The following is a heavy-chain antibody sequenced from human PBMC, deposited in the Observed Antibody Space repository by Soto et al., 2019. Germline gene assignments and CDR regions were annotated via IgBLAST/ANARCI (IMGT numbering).Heavy chain of an antibody. D-gene: IGHD3-10*01. CDR2: TYYKSKWNN. CDR3: TGITWFRGMDV. CDR1: GDSASSNSAG. Sequence: SQTLSLTCVISGDSASSNSAGLNWIRQSPSRGLEWLGRTYYKSKWNNDYALSVKSRITISPDTSKNQFSLHLYSVTPEDTAVYYCTGITWFRGMDVWGQGTPVTISS. V-gene: IGHV6-1*01. J-gene: IGHJ6*02.